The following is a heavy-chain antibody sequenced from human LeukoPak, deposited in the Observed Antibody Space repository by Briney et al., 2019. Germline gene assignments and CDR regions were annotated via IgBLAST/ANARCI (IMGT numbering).Heavy chain of an antibody. CDR1: GFTFSDYY. D-gene: IGHD3-22*01. Sequence: GGSLRLSCAASGFTFSDYYMSWIRQAPGKGLEWVSYISSSGSTIYYADSVKGRFTISRDNSKNSLYLQMNSLRTEDTALYYCAKDMGDSSGDAAFDIWGQGTMVTVSS. J-gene: IGHJ3*02. CDR2: ISSSGSTI. CDR3: AKDMGDSSGDAAFDI. V-gene: IGHV3-11*01.